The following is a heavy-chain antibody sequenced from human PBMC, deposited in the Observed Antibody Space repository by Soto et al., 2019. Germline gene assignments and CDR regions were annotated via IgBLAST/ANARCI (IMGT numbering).Heavy chain of an antibody. D-gene: IGHD6-19*01. V-gene: IGHV3-23*01. Sequence: GGSLRLSCAASGFTFSSYAMSWVRQAPGKGLEWVSAISGSGGSTYYADSVKGRFTISRDNSKNTLYLQMNSLRAEDTAVYYCAKVPRSGWYRKFSWFDPWGQGTLVTVSS. J-gene: IGHJ5*02. CDR1: GFTFSSYA. CDR3: AKVPRSGWYRKFSWFDP. CDR2: ISGSGGST.